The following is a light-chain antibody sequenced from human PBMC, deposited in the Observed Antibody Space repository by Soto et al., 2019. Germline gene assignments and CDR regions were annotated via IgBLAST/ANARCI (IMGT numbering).Light chain of an antibody. Sequence: QSVVTQPHSVSGTPGQGVIISCSNVGRHEVSWYQQVPGMAPKLLIHTTSQRPSGVPDRFSASKSGTSASLAIRGLQSDDEADYFCSAWDDSLSGVVFGRGTKLTVL. CDR1: NVGRHE. CDR2: TTS. CDR3: SAWDDSLSGVV. J-gene: IGLJ2*01. V-gene: IGLV1-44*01.